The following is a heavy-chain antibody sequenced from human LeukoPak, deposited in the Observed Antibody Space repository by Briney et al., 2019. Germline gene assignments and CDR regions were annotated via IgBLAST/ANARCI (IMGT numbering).Heavy chain of an antibody. CDR2: IYTSGNT. CDR3: AGTDSSSWAYYFDY. J-gene: IGHJ4*02. V-gene: IGHV4-4*07. D-gene: IGHD6-13*01. CDR1: GGSISSYY. Sequence: PSETLSLTCTVSGGSISSYYWNWIRQPAGKGLEWIGRIYTSGNTNYNPSLKSRVTMSVDTSKNQFSLKLSSVTAADTALYYCAGTDSSSWAYYFDYWGQGTLVTVSS.